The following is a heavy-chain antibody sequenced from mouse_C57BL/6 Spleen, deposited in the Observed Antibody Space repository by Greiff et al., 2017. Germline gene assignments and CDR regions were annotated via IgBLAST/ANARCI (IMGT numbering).Heavy chain of an antibody. CDR1: GYTFTSYW. Sequence: VQLQQPGAELVKPGASVKLSCKASGYTFTSYWMHWVKQRPGQGLEWIGMIHPNSGSTNYNEKFKSKATLTVDKSSSTAYMQLSSLTSEDSAVYYCARGRDGYYEADYWGQGTTLTVSS. CDR2: IHPNSGST. J-gene: IGHJ2*01. CDR3: ARGRDGYYEADY. D-gene: IGHD2-3*01. V-gene: IGHV1-64*01.